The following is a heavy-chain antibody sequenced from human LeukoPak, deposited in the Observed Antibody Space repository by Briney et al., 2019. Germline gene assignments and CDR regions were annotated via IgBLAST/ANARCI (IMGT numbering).Heavy chain of an antibody. V-gene: IGHV1-2*02. CDR2: INPNSGGT. CDR3: ARWLNYYDSSGYRYYFAY. D-gene: IGHD3-22*01. CDR1: GYTFTGYY. J-gene: IGHJ4*02. Sequence: ASVKVSCKASGYTFTGYYMHWVRQAPGQGLEWMGWINPNSGGTNYAQKFQGRVTMTRDTSISTAYMELSRLRSDDTAVYYCARWLNYYDSSGYRYYFAYWGQGTLVTVSS.